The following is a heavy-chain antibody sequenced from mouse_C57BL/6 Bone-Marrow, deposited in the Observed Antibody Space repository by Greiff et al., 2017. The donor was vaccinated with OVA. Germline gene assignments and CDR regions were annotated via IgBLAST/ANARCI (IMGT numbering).Heavy chain of an antibody. V-gene: IGHV2-9-1*01. CDR2: IWTGGGT. Sequence: VKVVESGPGLVAPSQSLSITCTVSGFSLTSYAISWVRQPPGKGLEWLGVIWTGGGTNYNSALKSRLSISKDNSKSQVFLKMNSLQTDDTARYYCARSSYGSSTRRYFDVWGTGTTVTVSS. CDR3: ARSSYGSSTRRYFDV. D-gene: IGHD1-1*01. CDR1: GFSLTSYA. J-gene: IGHJ1*03.